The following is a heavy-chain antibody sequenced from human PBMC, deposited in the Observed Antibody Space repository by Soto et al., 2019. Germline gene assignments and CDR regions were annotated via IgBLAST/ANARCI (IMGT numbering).Heavy chain of an antibody. D-gene: IGHD4-17*01. Sequence: QVQLVESGGGLVKPGGSLRLSCAASGFTFSDYYMSWIRQAPGKGLEWVSYISSSGSTIYYADSVKGRFTISRDNAKNSLYLQMNSLRAEDTAVYYCAGDYSYGDYDSLVAFDIWGQGTMVTVSS. CDR3: AGDYSYGDYDSLVAFDI. J-gene: IGHJ3*02. CDR1: GFTFSDYY. CDR2: ISSSGSTI. V-gene: IGHV3-11*01.